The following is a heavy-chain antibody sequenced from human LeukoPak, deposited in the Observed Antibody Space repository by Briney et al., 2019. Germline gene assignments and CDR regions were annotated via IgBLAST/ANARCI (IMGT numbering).Heavy chain of an antibody. Sequence: ASVKVSCKASGYTFTGYYMHWVRQAPGQGLEWMGWINPNSGGTKYAQKFQGRVTMTRDTSISTAYMELSRLRSDDTAVYYCARDPRQQLRGDYFDYWGQGTLVTVSS. CDR1: GYTFTGYY. V-gene: IGHV1-2*02. D-gene: IGHD6-13*01. J-gene: IGHJ4*02. CDR3: ARDPRQQLRGDYFDY. CDR2: INPNSGGT.